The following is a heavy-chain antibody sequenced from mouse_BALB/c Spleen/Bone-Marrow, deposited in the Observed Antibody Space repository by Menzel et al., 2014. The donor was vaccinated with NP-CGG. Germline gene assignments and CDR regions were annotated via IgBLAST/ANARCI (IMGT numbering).Heavy chain of an antibody. D-gene: IGHD2-3*01. CDR3: ARFHGYYPYWYFDV. V-gene: IGHV1-69*02. CDR1: GYTFTNYW. CDR2: IDPSDSET. Sequence: VQLQQSGAELVKPGAPVKLSCKASGYTFTNYWMNWVKQRPGRGLEWIGRIDPSDSETHYNQKFKDKATLTVDKSSSTAYIQLSSLTSEDSAVYYCARFHGYYPYWYFDVWGAGTTVTVSS. J-gene: IGHJ1*01.